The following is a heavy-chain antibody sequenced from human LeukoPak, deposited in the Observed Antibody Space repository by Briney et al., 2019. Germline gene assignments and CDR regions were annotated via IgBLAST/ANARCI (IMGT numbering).Heavy chain of an antibody. V-gene: IGHV4-30-4*07. Sequence: SETLSLTCAVSGGSISSGGYSWSWIRQPPGKGLEWIGYIYYSGSTYYNPSLKSRVTISVDTSKNQFSLKLSSVTAADTAVYYCARVAPVDTAMVRSVHYYYYMDVWGKGTTVTVSS. D-gene: IGHD5-18*01. CDR3: ARVAPVDTAMVRSVHYYYYMDV. CDR2: IYYSGST. J-gene: IGHJ6*03. CDR1: GGSISSGGYS.